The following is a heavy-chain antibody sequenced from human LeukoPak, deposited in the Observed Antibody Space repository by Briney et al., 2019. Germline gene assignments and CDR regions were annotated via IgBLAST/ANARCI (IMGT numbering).Heavy chain of an antibody. CDR2: ISSAGGST. V-gene: IGHV3-23*01. D-gene: IGHD6-6*01. CDR1: GFTFSNYA. CDR3: AKDGMYSSSSSYYFDY. J-gene: IGHJ4*02. Sequence: RTGGSLRLSCAASGFTFSNYAMSWVRQAPGKGLEWVSTISSAGGSTYYADSVKGRFTISRGISKNTLFLQMNSLRAEDTAVYYCAKDGMYSSSSSYYFDYWGQGTLVTVSS.